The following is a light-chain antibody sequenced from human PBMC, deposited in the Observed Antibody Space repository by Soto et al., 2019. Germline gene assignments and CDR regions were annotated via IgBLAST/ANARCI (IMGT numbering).Light chain of an antibody. CDR1: RSNIGAGSD. CDR3: QSYDSSLSGYD. Sequence: QSVLTPPPSVSGTPGQRVTISCPGSRSNIGAGSDVPWYQKLPATAPELLIYANNIRPSGVPGRVSGSKSSTSASLAITGLQSEDEAEYYCQSYDSSLSGYDFGTGTKVTV. V-gene: IGLV1-40*01. CDR2: ANN. J-gene: IGLJ1*01.